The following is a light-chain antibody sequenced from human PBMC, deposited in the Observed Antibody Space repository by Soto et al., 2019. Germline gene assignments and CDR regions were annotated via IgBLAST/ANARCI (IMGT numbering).Light chain of an antibody. CDR2: AAY. Sequence: AIQLTQSPSSLSASVGDRVTISCRASQGIGNDLAWYQQKPGKAPRLLIFAAYNLQSGVPSRFSGSGSGTDFTLTIRRLQPEDFATYYCIQLYNFSWTFGQGTKVDIK. V-gene: IGKV1-6*01. CDR1: QGIGND. J-gene: IGKJ1*01. CDR3: IQLYNFSWT.